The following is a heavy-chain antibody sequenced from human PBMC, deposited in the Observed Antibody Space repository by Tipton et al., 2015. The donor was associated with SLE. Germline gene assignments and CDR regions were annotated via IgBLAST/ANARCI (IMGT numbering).Heavy chain of an antibody. J-gene: IGHJ4*02. CDR2: IYTSGST. V-gene: IGHV4-61*02. CDR1: GGSISSGSYY. Sequence: TLSLTCTVSGGSISSGSYYWSWIRQPAGKGLEWIGRIYTSGSTNYNPSLKSRVTISVDTSKNQFSLKLSSVTAADTALYYCVRHKLGLSWSYFDPWGQGTLVTVSS. CDR3: VRHKLGLSWSYFDP. D-gene: IGHD3/OR15-3a*01.